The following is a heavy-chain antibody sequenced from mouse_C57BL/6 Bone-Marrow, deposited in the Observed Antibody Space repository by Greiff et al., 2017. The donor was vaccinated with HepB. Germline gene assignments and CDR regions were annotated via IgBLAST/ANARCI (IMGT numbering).Heavy chain of an antibody. CDR1: GYSITSGYY. CDR2: ISYDGSN. J-gene: IGHJ4*01. V-gene: IGHV3-6*01. D-gene: IGHD1-1*01. Sequence: ESGPGLVKPSQSLSLTCSVTGYSITSGYYWNWIRQFPGNKLEWMGYISYDGSNNYNPSLKNRISITRDTSKNQFFLKLNSVTTEDTATYYCARRYYGSSLYYYAMDYWGQGTSVTVSS. CDR3: ARRYYGSSLYYYAMDY.